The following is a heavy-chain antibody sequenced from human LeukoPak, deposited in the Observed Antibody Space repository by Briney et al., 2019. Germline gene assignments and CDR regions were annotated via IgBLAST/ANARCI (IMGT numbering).Heavy chain of an antibody. V-gene: IGHV4-39*01. Sequence: PSETLSLTCTVSGGSISSSSYYWGWIRQPPGKGLELIGSIYYSGSTYYNPSLKSRVTISVDTSKNQFSLKLSSVTAADTAVYYCASGLQSRDGYNYVGVGDYWGQGTLVTVSS. J-gene: IGHJ4*02. D-gene: IGHD5-24*01. CDR1: GGSISSSSYY. CDR2: IYYSGST. CDR3: ASGLQSRDGYNYVGVGDY.